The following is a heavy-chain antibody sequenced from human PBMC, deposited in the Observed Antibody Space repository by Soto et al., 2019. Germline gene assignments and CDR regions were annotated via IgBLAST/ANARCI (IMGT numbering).Heavy chain of an antibody. CDR2: ISSSSSYT. Sequence: GGSLRLSCAASGFTFSDYYMSWIRQAPGKGLEWVSYISSSSSYTNYADSVKGRFTISRDNAKNSLYLQMNSLRAEDTAVYYCAREYSSSSFYYYYGMDVWGQGTTVTVSS. D-gene: IGHD6-6*01. CDR1: GFTFSDYY. V-gene: IGHV3-11*06. J-gene: IGHJ6*02. CDR3: AREYSSSSFYYYYGMDV.